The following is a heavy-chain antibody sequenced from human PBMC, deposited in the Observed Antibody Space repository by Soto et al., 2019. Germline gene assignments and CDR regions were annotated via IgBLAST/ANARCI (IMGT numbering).Heavy chain of an antibody. D-gene: IGHD2-15*01. V-gene: IGHV3-48*02. Sequence: GGSLRLSCAASGFTFSSYSMNWVRQAPGKGLEWVSYISSSSSTIYYADSVKGRFTISRDNAKNSLYLQMNSLRDEDTAVYYCARVPGRGATPGYWFDPWGQGTLVTVSS. CDR1: GFTFSSYS. CDR3: ARVPGRGATPGYWFDP. J-gene: IGHJ5*02. CDR2: ISSSSSTI.